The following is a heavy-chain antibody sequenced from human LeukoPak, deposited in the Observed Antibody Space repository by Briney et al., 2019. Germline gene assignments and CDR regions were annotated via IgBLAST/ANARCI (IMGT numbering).Heavy chain of an antibody. CDR3: ARESGAFDI. J-gene: IGHJ3*02. CDR2: INPDSGDT. CDR1: GYTFTAYY. Sequence: GASVKVSCKASGYTFTAYYIHWVRQAPGQGLEWIGWINPDSGDTNYAQRFQGGVTMTRDTYISTAYMELNRLRSDDTAVYYCARESGAFDIWGQGTMVTVSS. V-gene: IGHV1-2*02.